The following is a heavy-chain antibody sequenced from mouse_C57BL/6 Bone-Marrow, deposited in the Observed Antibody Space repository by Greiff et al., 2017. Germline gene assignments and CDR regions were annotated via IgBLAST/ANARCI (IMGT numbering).Heavy chain of an antibody. CDR2: IDPSDSYT. D-gene: IGHD1-1*01. J-gene: IGHJ3*01. CDR1: GYTFTSYW. CDR3: ARVYYGSRYGFAY. V-gene: IGHV1-59*01. Sequence: QVQLQQPGAELVRPGTSVKLSCKASGYTFTSYWMHWVKQRPGQGLEWIGVIDPSDSYTNSNQKFKGKATLTVDTSSSTAYMQLSSLTSEDAAVYYCARVYYGSRYGFAYWGQGTLVTVSA.